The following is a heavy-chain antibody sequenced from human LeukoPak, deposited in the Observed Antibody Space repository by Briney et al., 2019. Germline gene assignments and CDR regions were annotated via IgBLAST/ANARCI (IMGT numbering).Heavy chain of an antibody. CDR3: ARSYSSSRFIMDV. V-gene: IGHV4-38-2*02. J-gene: IGHJ6*03. D-gene: IGHD6-13*01. Sequence: PSETLSLTCTVSGYSISSGYYWGWIRQPPGKGLEWIGSMYHSGSTYYNPSLKSRVTISVDTSKNQFSLKLSSVTAADTAVYYCARSYSSSRFIMDVWGKGTTVTVSS. CDR2: MYHSGST. CDR1: GYSISSGYY.